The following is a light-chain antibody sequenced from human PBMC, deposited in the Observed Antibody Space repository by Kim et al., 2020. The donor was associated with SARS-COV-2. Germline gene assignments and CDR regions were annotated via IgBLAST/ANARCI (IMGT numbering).Light chain of an antibody. CDR2: EVR. V-gene: IGLV2-23*02. CDR3: CSYAGSRTSYV. J-gene: IGLJ1*01. Sequence: QSALTQPASMSGSPGQSITISCSGSSGDIGKFNLVSWFQQHPGKAPQLLIYEVRQRPSGISDRFSGFKFGNSASLTISGLQAEDEADYYCCSYAGSRTSYVFGTGTKVTVL. CDR1: SGDIGKFNL.